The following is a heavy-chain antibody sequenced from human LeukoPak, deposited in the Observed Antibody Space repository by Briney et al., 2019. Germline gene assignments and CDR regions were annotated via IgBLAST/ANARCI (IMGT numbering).Heavy chain of an antibody. CDR2: MKANNGKT. Sequence: ASVKGSCKASGYSFTSHDINWVRQATGQGLEWMGWMKANNGKTGYAQKFQGRVTMSSDTSISTAYMELSSLKSEDTAVYYCVRWADTPFDYWGQGTLVTVSS. D-gene: IGHD5-18*01. J-gene: IGHJ4*02. CDR1: GYSFTSHD. CDR3: VRWADTPFDY. V-gene: IGHV1-8*01.